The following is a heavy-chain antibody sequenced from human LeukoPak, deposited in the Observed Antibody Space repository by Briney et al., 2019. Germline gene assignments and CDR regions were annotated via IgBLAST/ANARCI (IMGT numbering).Heavy chain of an antibody. Sequence: PGGSLRLSCAASGFTFSDYYMSWIRQAPGKGLEWVSYISSSGSTIYYADSVKGRFTISRDNAKKSLYLQMNSLRAEDTAVYYCARDHYIAVYYYYMDVWGKGTTVTVSS. CDR2: ISSSGSTI. V-gene: IGHV3-11*04. D-gene: IGHD4-11*01. J-gene: IGHJ6*03. CDR3: ARDHYIAVYYYYMDV. CDR1: GFTFSDYY.